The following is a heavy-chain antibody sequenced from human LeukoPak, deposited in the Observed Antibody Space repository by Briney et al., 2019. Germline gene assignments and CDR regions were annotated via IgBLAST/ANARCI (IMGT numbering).Heavy chain of an antibody. J-gene: IGHJ6*02. V-gene: IGHV1-2*06. CDR2: INPNSGGT. CDR1: GYTFTGYY. CDR3: ARDLAGGTYYYYYGMDV. D-gene: IGHD3-16*01. Sequence: ASVKVSCKASGYTFTGYYMHWVRQAPGQGLEWMGRINPNSGGTNYAQKFQGRVTMTRDTSTSTVYMELSSLRSEDTAVYYCARDLAGGTYYYYYGMDVWGQGTTVTVSS.